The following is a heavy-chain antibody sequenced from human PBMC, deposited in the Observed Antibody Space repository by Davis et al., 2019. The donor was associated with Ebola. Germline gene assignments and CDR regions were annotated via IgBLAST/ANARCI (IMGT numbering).Heavy chain of an antibody. CDR1: VITFSSYA. V-gene: IGHV3-23*01. CDR2: ISGSGGTT. D-gene: IGHD3-16*01. Sequence: GGSLRLSCADSVITFSSYAMTWVRQAPGKGLEWVSAISGSGGTTYYAGSVKGRFTVSRDNSKKTMYLQMNSLRAEDTAVYYCAKARRGEIDYWGQGTLVTVSS. J-gene: IGHJ4*02. CDR3: AKARRGEIDY.